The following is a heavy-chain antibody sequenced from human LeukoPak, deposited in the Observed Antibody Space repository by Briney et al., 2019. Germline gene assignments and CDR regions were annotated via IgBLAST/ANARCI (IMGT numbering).Heavy chain of an antibody. CDR3: ARLAGYYGSGSYYKSGMDV. D-gene: IGHD3-10*01. CDR2: IYPGDSDT. V-gene: IGHV5-51*01. CDR1: GYRFTSYW. Sequence: GESLKISCKGSGYRFTSYWIGWVRQMPGKGLEWMGIIYPGDSDTRYSPSFQGQVTISADKSISTAYLQWSSLKASDTAMYYCARLAGYYGSGSYYKSGMDVWGQGTTVTVSS. J-gene: IGHJ6*02.